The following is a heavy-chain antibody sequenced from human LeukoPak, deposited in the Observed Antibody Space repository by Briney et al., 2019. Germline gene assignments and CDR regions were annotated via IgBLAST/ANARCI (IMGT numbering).Heavy chain of an antibody. CDR1: GFTFSTYG. CDR3: TKDRTSDYGDRDY. Sequence: PGGSLRLSCAASGFTFSTYGMHWVRQAPGKGLGWVAFIAYDGSNKYYADSVKGRFTISRDNSENTLYLQMNSLRAEDTAVYCCTKDRTSDYGDRDYGGQGPLVTVSS. V-gene: IGHV3-30*02. J-gene: IGHJ4*02. CDR2: IAYDGSNK. D-gene: IGHD4-17*01.